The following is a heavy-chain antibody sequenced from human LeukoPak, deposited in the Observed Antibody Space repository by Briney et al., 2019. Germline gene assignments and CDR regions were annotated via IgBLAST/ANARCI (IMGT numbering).Heavy chain of an antibody. CDR2: ISWNSGSI. D-gene: IGHD5-18*01. J-gene: IGHJ4*02. Sequence: GGSLRLSCAASGFTFDDYAMHWVRQAPGKGLEWVSGISWNSGSIGYADSVKGRFTISRDNAKNSLYLQMNSLRAEDTALYYCAKERGYSYGPMAYFDYWGQGTLVTVSS. CDR3: AKERGYSYGPMAYFDY. CDR1: GFTFDDYA. V-gene: IGHV3-9*01.